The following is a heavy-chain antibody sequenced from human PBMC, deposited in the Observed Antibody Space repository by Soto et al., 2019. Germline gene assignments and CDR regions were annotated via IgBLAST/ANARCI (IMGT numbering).Heavy chain of an antibody. CDR3: ASSYGSGYPAFVY. D-gene: IGHD3-10*01. CDR1: GDTFNFYS. Sequence: QVQLVQSGAEVKRPGSSVKVSCKASGDTFNFYSINWVRQAPGLGLEWMGRVNPIVSMSNYAQKFQGRVTMTAEESTSTACMELSSLRSEDTAIYYCASSYGSGYPAFVYWGQGALVTVSS. CDR2: VNPIVSMS. V-gene: IGHV1-69*02. J-gene: IGHJ4*02.